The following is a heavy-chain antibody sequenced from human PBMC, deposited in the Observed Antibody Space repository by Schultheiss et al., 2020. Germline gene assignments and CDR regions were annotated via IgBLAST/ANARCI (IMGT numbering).Heavy chain of an antibody. CDR2: INPSGSSA. CDR3: ARDSAHYDILTGYQQFDY. V-gene: IGHV1-46*01. D-gene: IGHD3-9*01. J-gene: IGHJ4*02. CDR1: GYTFTTYY. Sequence: APVKVSCKASGYTFTTYYMHWVRQAPGEGLEWMGIINPSGSSATYAQKFQGRVTMTTDTSTSTAYMELSSLRSDDTAVYYCARDSAHYDILTGYQQFDYWGKGTLVTVSS.